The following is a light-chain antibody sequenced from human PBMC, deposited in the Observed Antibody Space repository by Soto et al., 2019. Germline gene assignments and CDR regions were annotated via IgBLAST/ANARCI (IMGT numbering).Light chain of an antibody. CDR2: DVS. V-gene: IGLV2-8*01. J-gene: IGLJ2*01. CDR3: SSYGGGDTFHVI. Sequence: QSVLTQPASVSGSPGQSITISCNGTSSDVGGHDYVSWYQQHPGKAPKLTIYDVSKRPSGVPDRFSGSKSGNTASLTVSGLRADDEAVYYCSSYGGGDTFHVIFGGGTKLTVL. CDR1: SSDVGGHDY.